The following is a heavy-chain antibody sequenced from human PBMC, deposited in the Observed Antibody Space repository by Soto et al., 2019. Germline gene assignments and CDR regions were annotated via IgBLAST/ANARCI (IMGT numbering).Heavy chain of an antibody. J-gene: IGHJ4*02. CDR2: ISGSGGST. CDR1: GFTFSSYA. Sequence: GGSLRLSCAASGFTFSSYAMSWVRQAPGKGLEWVSAISGSGGSTYYADSVKGRFTISRDNSKNTLYLQMNSLRAEDTAVYYCAKARVLGYCSGGSCYQAVDYWGQGTLVTVSS. V-gene: IGHV3-23*01. CDR3: AKARVLGYCSGGSCYQAVDY. D-gene: IGHD2-15*01.